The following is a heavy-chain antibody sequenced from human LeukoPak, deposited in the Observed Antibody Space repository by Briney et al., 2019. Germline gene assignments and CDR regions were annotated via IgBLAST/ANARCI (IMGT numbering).Heavy chain of an antibody. D-gene: IGHD2-2*01. V-gene: IGHV4-4*07. CDR3: ARDRYCSNTRCFLLAFDI. CDR2: IYTSGST. J-gene: IGHJ3*02. CDR1: GGSINNYY. Sequence: PLETLSLTCTVSGGSINNYYWSWIRQPAGKGLEWIGRIYTSGSTNYNPSLMSRVTMSVDTSKNQFSLKLKSVTAADTAVYYCARDRYCSNTRCFLLAFDIWGQGTMVTVSS.